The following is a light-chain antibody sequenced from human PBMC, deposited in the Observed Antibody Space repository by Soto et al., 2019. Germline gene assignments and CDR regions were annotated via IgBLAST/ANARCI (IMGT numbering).Light chain of an antibody. V-gene: IGKV1-39*01. J-gene: IGKJ1*01. CDR1: QTINTY. Sequence: DIQMTQSPSSLSASVGDRVTITCRASQTINTYLNWYQQKPGKVPKLLIYAASSLQSGVPSRFSGSGSGTDFTLTISSLQPEDFATYFCQQSYRSPHPFGQGTKVDIK. CDR3: QQSYRSPHP. CDR2: AAS.